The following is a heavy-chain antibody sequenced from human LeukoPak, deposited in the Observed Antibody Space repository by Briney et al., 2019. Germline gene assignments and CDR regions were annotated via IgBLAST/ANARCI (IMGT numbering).Heavy chain of an antibody. CDR1: GFTFSSYE. J-gene: IGHJ5*02. CDR3: ARGLSTHYDFWSGVNWFDP. D-gene: IGHD3-3*01. CDR2: ISSSGSTI. V-gene: IGHV3-48*03. Sequence: GGSLRLSCAASGFTFSSYEMNWVRQAPGKGLEWVSYISSSGSTIYYADSVKGRFTISRDNAKNSLYLQMNSLRAEDTAVYYCARGLSTHYDFWSGVNWFDPWGQGTLVTVSS.